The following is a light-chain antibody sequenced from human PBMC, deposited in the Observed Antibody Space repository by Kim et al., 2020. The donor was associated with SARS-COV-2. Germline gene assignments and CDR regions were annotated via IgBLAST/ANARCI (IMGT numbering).Light chain of an antibody. CDR3: QSYDTSLSVVV. Sequence: QSVLTQPPSVSGAPGQRVTISCTGSSSNIGAGFDVHWYQQLPGTAPKLLIYSNTIRPSGVPDRFSASKSATSASLAITGLQAEDEAYYYCQSYDTSLSVVVFGGGTTLTVL. J-gene: IGLJ2*01. V-gene: IGLV1-40*01. CDR2: SNT. CDR1: SSNIGAGFD.